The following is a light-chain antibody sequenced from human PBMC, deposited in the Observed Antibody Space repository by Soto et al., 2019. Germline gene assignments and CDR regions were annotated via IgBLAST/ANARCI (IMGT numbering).Light chain of an antibody. CDR2: DVS. Sequence: QSALTQPASVSGSRGQSITISCTGTSSDVGGYNYVSWYQQYPGKAPKLMIYDVSNRPSGVSNRFSGSKSGNTASLTISGLQPEDEADYYCSSYTTSSIPLFGGGTQLTVL. CDR3: SSYTTSSIPL. V-gene: IGLV2-14*01. J-gene: IGLJ2*01. CDR1: SSDVGGYNY.